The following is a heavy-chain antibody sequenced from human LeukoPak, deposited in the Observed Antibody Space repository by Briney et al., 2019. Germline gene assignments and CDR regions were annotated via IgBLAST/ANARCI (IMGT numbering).Heavy chain of an antibody. CDR1: GFTFSNHW. CDR2: IKEDGRAT. J-gene: IGHJ4*02. CDR3: ARDDRYSSSDYPAPDY. V-gene: IGHV3-7*05. D-gene: IGHD3-22*01. Sequence: PGGSLRLSCAASGFTFSNHWMSWVRQAPGKGLEWVATIKEDGRATYYLDSVKGRFTISRDNAESSLFLQMNSLRAEDTAVYYCARDDRYSSSDYPAPDYWGQGTLVTVSS.